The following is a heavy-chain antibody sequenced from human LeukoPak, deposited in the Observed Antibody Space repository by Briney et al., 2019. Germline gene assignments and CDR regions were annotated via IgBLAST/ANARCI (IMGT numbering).Heavy chain of an antibody. CDR2: ISSSSSYM. D-gene: IGHD5-12*01. CDR1: GFTFSSYS. Sequence: GGSLRLSCAASGFTFSSYSMNWVRQAPGKGLEWVSSISSSSSYMYYADSVKGRFTISRDNAKNSLYLQMNSLRAEDTAVYYCAREGEQRGYSGYIDYWGQGTLVTVSS. J-gene: IGHJ4*02. CDR3: AREGEQRGYSGYIDY. V-gene: IGHV3-21*01.